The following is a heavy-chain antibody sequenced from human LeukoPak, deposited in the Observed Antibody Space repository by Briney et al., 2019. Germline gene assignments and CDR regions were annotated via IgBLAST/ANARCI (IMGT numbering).Heavy chain of an antibody. CDR2: ISSSSSTI. V-gene: IGHV3-48*04. CDR3: ARGGHRQKEF. CDR1: GFTFSSYS. Sequence: GGSLRLSCAASGFTFSSYSMNWVRQAPGKGLEWVSYISSSSSTIYYADSVKGRFTISRDNAKNSLYLQMNGLRAEDTAVYYCARGGHRQKEFWGQGTLVTVSS. D-gene: IGHD3-10*01. J-gene: IGHJ4*02.